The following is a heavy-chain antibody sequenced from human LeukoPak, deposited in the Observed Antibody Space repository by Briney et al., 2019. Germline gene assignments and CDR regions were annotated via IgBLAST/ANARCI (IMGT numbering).Heavy chain of an antibody. D-gene: IGHD6-19*01. V-gene: IGHV3-30*18. CDR1: GFTLSSYG. Sequence: GGSLRLSCAASGFTLSSYGMHWVRQAPGKGLEWVAVISYDGFNPYYADSVKGRFTISRDNSKNTLWLQMNSLRAEDTAVYYCAKVKEMYSSGSYYFDYWGQGTLVTVSS. J-gene: IGHJ4*02. CDR3: AKVKEMYSSGSYYFDY. CDR2: ISYDGFNP.